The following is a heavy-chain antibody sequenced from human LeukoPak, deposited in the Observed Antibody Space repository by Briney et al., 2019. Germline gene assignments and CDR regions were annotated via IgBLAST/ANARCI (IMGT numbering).Heavy chain of an antibody. D-gene: IGHD3-22*01. CDR2: IYFSGST. Sequence: SETLSLTCAVSGGSISGYYWSWIRQPPGKGLEWIGYIYFSGSTNYNPSLKSRVTISVDTSKNQFSLKLSSVTAADTAVYYCAREGSGYGFDYWGQGTLVTVSS. V-gene: IGHV4-59*01. CDR1: GGSISGYY. J-gene: IGHJ4*02. CDR3: AREGSGYGFDY.